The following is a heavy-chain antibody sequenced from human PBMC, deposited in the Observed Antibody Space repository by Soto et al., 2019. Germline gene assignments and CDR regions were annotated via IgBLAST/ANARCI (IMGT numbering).Heavy chain of an antibody. Sequence: QVQLVQSGAEVKKPGSSVKVSCKASGGTFSSYTISWVRQAPGQGLEWMGRIIPILGIANYAQKFQGRVTITADKSTSTAYMELSSLRSEDTAVYYCARTPGYCSGGSCLTNWFDPWGQGTLVTVSS. V-gene: IGHV1-69*02. CDR2: IIPILGIA. D-gene: IGHD2-15*01. CDR3: ARTPGYCSGGSCLTNWFDP. CDR1: GGTFSSYT. J-gene: IGHJ5*02.